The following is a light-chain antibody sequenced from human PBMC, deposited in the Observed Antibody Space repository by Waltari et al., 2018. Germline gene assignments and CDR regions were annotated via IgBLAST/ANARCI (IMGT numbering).Light chain of an antibody. J-gene: IGLJ2*01. CDR2: DVS. Sequence: QSALTQPRSVSGSPGQSVTISCTGTSSAVGGYNYLSWDQQHPGKAPKLMIYDVSKRPSGVPDRFSGSKSGNTASLTISGLQAEDEADYYCCSYAGSYTPWVFGGGTKLTVL. CDR1: SSAVGGYNY. V-gene: IGLV2-11*01. CDR3: CSYAGSYTPWV.